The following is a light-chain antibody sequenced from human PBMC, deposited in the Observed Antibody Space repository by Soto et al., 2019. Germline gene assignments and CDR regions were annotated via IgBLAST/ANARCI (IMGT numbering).Light chain of an antibody. J-gene: IGLJ1*01. CDR2: GNT. CDR1: SSNIGRNY. Sequence: QSVLSQPPSASGTPGQRVTISCSGSSSNIGRNYIYWYQQLPGTAPKLLIYGNTQRPSGVPDRFSGSKSGTSASLAITGLQAEDEADYYCQSYDSSLIVSKVFGTGTKVTVL. CDR3: QSYDSSLIVSKV. V-gene: IGLV1-47*02.